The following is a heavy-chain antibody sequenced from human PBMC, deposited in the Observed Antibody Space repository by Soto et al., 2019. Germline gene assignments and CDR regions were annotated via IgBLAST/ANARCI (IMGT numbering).Heavy chain of an antibody. CDR2: IYYSGSI. Sequence: SETLSLTCTVSGGSVSSGRFYWSWIRQPPGKGLEWIGYIYYSGSIKYNPSLRSRVTISVDTSKNQFSLKLTSVAAADTAVYYCARSGSGSGWLGGQGTLVTVSS. CDR1: GGSVSSGRFY. V-gene: IGHV4-61*01. CDR3: ARSGSGSGWL. J-gene: IGHJ4*02. D-gene: IGHD6-19*01.